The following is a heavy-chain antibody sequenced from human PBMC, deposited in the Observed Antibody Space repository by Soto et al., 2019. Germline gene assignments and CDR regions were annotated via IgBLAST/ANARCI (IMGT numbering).Heavy chain of an antibody. Sequence: GASVKVSCKASGYTFTSYGISWVRQAPGQGLEWMGWISAYNGNTNYAQKLQGRVTMTTDTSTSTAYMELRSLRSDDTAVYYCARGPTPEYYYDSSGYYFGDPFDYWGQGTLVTVSS. D-gene: IGHD3-22*01. CDR1: GYTFTSYG. V-gene: IGHV1-18*01. CDR2: ISAYNGNT. CDR3: ARGPTPEYYYDSSGYYFGDPFDY. J-gene: IGHJ4*02.